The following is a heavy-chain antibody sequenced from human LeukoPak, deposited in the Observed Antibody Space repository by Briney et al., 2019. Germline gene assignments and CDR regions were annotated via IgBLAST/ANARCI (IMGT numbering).Heavy chain of an antibody. D-gene: IGHD2-2*02. V-gene: IGHV3-23*01. CDR2: ISGSGGST. CDR1: GFTFSGYA. J-gene: IGHJ3*02. Sequence: GGSLRLSCAASGFTFSGYAMSWVRQAPGKGLEWVSAISGSGGSTYYADSVKGRFTISRDNSKNTLYLQMNSLRAEDTAVYYCAKDPSDCSSTSCYTVAFDIWGQGTMVTVSS. CDR3: AKDPSDCSSTSCYTVAFDI.